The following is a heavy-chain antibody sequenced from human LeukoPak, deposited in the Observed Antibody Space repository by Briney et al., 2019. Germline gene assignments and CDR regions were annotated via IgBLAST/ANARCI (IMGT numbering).Heavy chain of an antibody. Sequence: ASVKVSCKASGYTFNSYVITWVRQAPGQGLEGVGWISVYNGVTKFAQKVQDRVTMTTDTSTNIAYMELRNLRSDDTAVYYCARVWYPPDAFDFWGQGTVVTVSS. CDR1: GYTFNSYV. D-gene: IGHD6-13*01. CDR3: ARVWYPPDAFDF. CDR2: ISVYNGVT. J-gene: IGHJ3*01. V-gene: IGHV1-18*01.